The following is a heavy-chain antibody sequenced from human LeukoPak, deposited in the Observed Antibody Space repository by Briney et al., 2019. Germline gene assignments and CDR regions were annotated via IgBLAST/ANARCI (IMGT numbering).Heavy chain of an antibody. Sequence: GGSLRLSCAASGFTFSSHAMSWVRQAPGKGLEWVSAISGSGGSTYYADSVKGRFTISRDNSKNTLYLQMNSLRAEDTAVYYCAKDYSSGWYRLFDYWGQGTLVTVSS. D-gene: IGHD6-19*01. V-gene: IGHV3-23*01. CDR2: ISGSGGST. J-gene: IGHJ4*02. CDR1: GFTFSSHA. CDR3: AKDYSSGWYRLFDY.